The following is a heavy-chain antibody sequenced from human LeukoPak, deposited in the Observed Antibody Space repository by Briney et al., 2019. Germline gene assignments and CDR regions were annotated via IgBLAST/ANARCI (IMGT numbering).Heavy chain of an antibody. V-gene: IGHV3-53*01. D-gene: IGHD3-10*01. CDR2: IYSGGST. Sequence: PGGSLRLSCAASGFTVSSNYMSWVRQAPGKGLEWVSVIYSGGSTYYADSVKDRFTISRDNSKNTLYLQMNSLRAEDTAVYYCARPTSGVRLGMDVWGQGTTVTVSS. J-gene: IGHJ6*02. CDR3: ARPTSGVRLGMDV. CDR1: GFTVSSNY.